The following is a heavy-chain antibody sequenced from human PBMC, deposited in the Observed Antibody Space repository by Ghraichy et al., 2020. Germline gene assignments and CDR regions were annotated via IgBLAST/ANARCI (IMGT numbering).Heavy chain of an antibody. CDR2: ISSASDAT. CDR1: GFSFGGYS. J-gene: IGHJ4*02. V-gene: IGHV3-48*02. Sequence: GESLNISCAASGFSFGGYSMNWVRQAPGKGLEWLSYISSASDATRYADSVKGRFTISRDNAKNSLNLQMNSLREEDTAVYYCARDRTEPNFDYWGQGTLVAVSS. CDR3: ARDRTEPNFDY. D-gene: IGHD1-14*01.